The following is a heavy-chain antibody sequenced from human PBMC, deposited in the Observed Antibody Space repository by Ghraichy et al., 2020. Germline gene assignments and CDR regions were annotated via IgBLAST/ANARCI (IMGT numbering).Heavy chain of an antibody. CDR1: GFIFNNYV. Sequence: GGSLRLSCAASGFIFNNYVMIWVRQAPGKGLEWVSAMSGSRGATYYADSVKGRFTISRDNSKSTMYVQMSSLRAEDTAVYYCARVPYESSGLYVPFDYWGQGTLVTVSS. CDR2: MSGSRGAT. D-gene: IGHD3-22*01. J-gene: IGHJ4*02. CDR3: ARVPYESSGLYVPFDY. V-gene: IGHV3-23*01.